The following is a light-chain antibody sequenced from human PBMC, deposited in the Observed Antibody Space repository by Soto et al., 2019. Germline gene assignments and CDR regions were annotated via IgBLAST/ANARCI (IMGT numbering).Light chain of an antibody. V-gene: IGLV1-36*01. CDR2: YDD. CDR3: AAWDDSLNGQV. Sequence: QSVLTQPPSVSEAPRQRVTISCSGSSSNIGNNAVNWYQQLPGKAPKLLIYYDDLLPSGVSDRFSGSKSGTSASLAISGLQSEYEADYYCAAWDDSLNGQVFGGGTKLTVL. CDR1: SSNIGNNA. J-gene: IGLJ3*02.